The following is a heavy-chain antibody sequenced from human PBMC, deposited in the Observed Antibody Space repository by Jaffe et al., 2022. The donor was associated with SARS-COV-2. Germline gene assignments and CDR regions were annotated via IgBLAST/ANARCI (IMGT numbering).Heavy chain of an antibody. Sequence: QVQLQQSGPGLVKPSQTLSLTCAISGDSVSSNSAAWNWIRQSPSRGLEWLGRTYYRSKWYNDYAVSVKSRITINPDTSKNQFSLQLNSVTPEDTAVYYCARTGSSSWYSSPSHFDYWGQGTLVTVSS. J-gene: IGHJ4*02. CDR3: ARTGSSSWYSSPSHFDY. D-gene: IGHD6-13*01. CDR2: TYYRSKWYN. CDR1: GDSVSSNSAA. V-gene: IGHV6-1*01.